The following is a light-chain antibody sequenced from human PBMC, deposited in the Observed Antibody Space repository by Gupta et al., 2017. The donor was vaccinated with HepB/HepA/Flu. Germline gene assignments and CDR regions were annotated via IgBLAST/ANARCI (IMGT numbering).Light chain of an antibody. V-gene: IGLV2-14*01. CDR3: SSFRSGDTLVV. CDR2: EVS. CDR1: SSDIGAYNA. J-gene: IGLJ3*02. Sequence: SALTQPASVSGSPGQSITISCTGSSSDIGAYNAVSWYQQYPGKPPKLLIYEVSNRPSGVFYRFSGSKSGITASLTIAWLQPEDEADYYCSSFRSGDTLVVFGGGTKLTVL.